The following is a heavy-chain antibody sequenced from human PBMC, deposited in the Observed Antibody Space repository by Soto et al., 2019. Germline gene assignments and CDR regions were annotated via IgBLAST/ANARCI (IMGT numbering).Heavy chain of an antibody. CDR2: IYHSGST. CDR1: GGSISGSSW. D-gene: IGHD3-22*01. CDR3: ARAVRDYYDSSGYIGYFDY. V-gene: IGHV4-4*02. J-gene: IGHJ4*02. Sequence: SETLSLTCAVSGGSISGSSWWSWIRQSPGKGLEWIGEIYHSGSTNYNPSLKSRVTISVDKSKNQFSLKLSSVTAADTAVYYCARAVRDYYDSSGYIGYFDYWGQGTLVTVSS.